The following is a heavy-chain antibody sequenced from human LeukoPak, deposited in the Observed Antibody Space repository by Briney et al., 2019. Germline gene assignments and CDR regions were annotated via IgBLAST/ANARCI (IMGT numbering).Heavy chain of an antibody. CDR2: ISDSGASR. Sequence: SGGSLRLSCAASGFTFSRYAMSWVRPAPGKGLEWVSLISDSGASRYYADSVRGRFTISRDNSKNTLYLQMNSLRAEDTAAYYCALRGVPAHQIMYYFEYWGQGTLVTVSS. CDR3: ALRGVPAHQIMYYFEY. D-gene: IGHD2-8*01. V-gene: IGHV3-23*01. J-gene: IGHJ4*02. CDR1: GFTFSRYA.